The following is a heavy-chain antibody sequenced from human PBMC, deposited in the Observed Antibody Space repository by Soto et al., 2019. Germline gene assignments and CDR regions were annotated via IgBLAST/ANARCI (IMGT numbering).Heavy chain of an antibody. D-gene: IGHD4-17*01. CDR1: GGSLSSGTYY. CDR2: IYHSGSS. V-gene: IGHV4-30-4*01. Sequence: LSLTCTVSGGSLSSGTYYWSWIRQPPGKGLEWIGYIYHSGSSQSNPSLKSRVTISIDTSKNQFSLELRSVTAADTAVYYCARDLLDTTVDYYFGSCGPGRLVTVSS. CDR3: ARDLLDTTVDYYFGS. J-gene: IGHJ4*02.